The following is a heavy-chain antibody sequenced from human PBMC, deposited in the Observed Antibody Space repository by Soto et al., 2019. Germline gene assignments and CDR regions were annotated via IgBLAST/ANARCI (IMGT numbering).Heavy chain of an antibody. CDR2: ISNDGTNK. D-gene: IGHD1-26*01. V-gene: IGHV3-30*18. CDR3: AKDGADTGTYNFDY. CDR1: GFTFSNYG. J-gene: IGHJ4*02. Sequence: QVQLVASGGGLVQPGMSLSLSCAASGFTFSNYGMHWVRQAPGKGLEWVTLISNDGTNKFYADSVKGRFTISRDNSKNTLYLQMTSLKTEDTAVYYCAKDGADTGTYNFDYWCQGTLVTVSS.